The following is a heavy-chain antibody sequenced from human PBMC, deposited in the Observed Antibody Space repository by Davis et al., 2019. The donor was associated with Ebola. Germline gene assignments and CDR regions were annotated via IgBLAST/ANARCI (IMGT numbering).Heavy chain of an antibody. Sequence: HSQTLSLTCAISGDSVSSAGWNWIRQSPSRGLEWLGRTYYKSKWYNDYAVSVKSRITINPDTSRNHFSLQLNSVTPEDTAVYYCARGWLRGPFDYWGQGTLVTVSS. D-gene: IGHD3-9*01. CDR3: ARGWLRGPFDY. CDR2: TYYKSKWYN. V-gene: IGHV6-1*01. J-gene: IGHJ4*02. CDR1: GDSVSSAG.